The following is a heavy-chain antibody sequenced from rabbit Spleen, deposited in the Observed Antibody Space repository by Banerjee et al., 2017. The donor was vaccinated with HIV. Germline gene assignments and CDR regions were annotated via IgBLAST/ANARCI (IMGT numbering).Heavy chain of an antibody. D-gene: IGHD1-1*01. CDR2: INAVSGKP. V-gene: IGHV1S45*01. CDR3: VRDLVYVSGGDFNL. CDR1: GFDFGRYYM. Sequence: QEQLVESGGGLVQPGGSLKLSCKASGFDFGRYYMTWVRQAPGKGLEWIACINAVSGKPVSTSWEKGRFTITKTASTTVYLQMTSLTAADRAAYSCVRDLVYVSGGDFNLWGQGTLVTVS. J-gene: IGHJ4*01.